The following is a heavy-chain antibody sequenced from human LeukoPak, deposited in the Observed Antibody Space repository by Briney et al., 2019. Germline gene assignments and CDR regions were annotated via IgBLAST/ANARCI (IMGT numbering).Heavy chain of an antibody. CDR2: ISSSSSYI. Sequence: GGSLRLSCAASGFTFRSYSMNWVRQAPGKGLEWVSSISSSSSYIYYADSVKGRFTISRDNAKNSLYLQMNSLRAEDTAAYYCARTYSGSYLAPDYWGQGTLVTVSS. D-gene: IGHD1-26*01. CDR1: GFTFRSYS. CDR3: ARTYSGSYLAPDY. V-gene: IGHV3-21*01. J-gene: IGHJ4*02.